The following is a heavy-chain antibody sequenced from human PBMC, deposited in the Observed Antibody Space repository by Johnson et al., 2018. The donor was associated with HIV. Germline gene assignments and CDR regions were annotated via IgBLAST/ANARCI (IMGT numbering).Heavy chain of an antibody. D-gene: IGHD5-24*01. Sequence: QVQLVESGGGVVQPGRSLRLSCAASGFTFSSYAMHWVRQAPGKGLEWVAVIYSGGSTIYYADSVKGRFTITRDKAKNSLYLQMKSLRAEDTAVYYCSRVGRGEMATAPLDAFDIWGQGTMVTVSS. CDR3: SRVGRGEMATAPLDAFDI. CDR1: GFTFSSYA. CDR2: IYSGGSTI. J-gene: IGHJ3*02. V-gene: IGHV3-NL1*01.